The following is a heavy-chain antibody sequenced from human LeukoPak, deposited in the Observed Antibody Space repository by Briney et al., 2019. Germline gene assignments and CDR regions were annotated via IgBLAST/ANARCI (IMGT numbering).Heavy chain of an antibody. V-gene: IGHV4-34*01. CDR3: ARLTTRIAVADY. D-gene: IGHD6-19*01. J-gene: IGHJ4*02. CDR1: GGSFSGYY. Sequence: PSETLSLTCAVYGGSFSGYYWSWIRQPPGKGLEWIGEINHSGSTNYNPSLKSRVTISVDTSKNQFSLKLSSVTAADTAVYYCARLTTRIAVADYWGQGTLVTVSS. CDR2: INHSGST.